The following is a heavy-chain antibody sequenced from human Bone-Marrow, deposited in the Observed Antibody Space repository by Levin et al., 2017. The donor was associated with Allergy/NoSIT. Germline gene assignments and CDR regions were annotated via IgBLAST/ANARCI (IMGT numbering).Heavy chain of an antibody. J-gene: IGHJ4*02. V-gene: IGHV3-23*01. D-gene: IGHD6-19*01. CDR1: GFTFSSYA. CDR2: ISGRGVST. CDR3: AKGRSSGGSSGWSIDY. Sequence: GGSLRLSCAASGFTFSSYAMSWVRQAPGKGLEWVSGISGRGVSTYYADSVKGRFTISGDNSKNTLYLQMNSLRAEDTAVYYCAKGRSSGGSSGWSIDYWGQGTLVTVSS.